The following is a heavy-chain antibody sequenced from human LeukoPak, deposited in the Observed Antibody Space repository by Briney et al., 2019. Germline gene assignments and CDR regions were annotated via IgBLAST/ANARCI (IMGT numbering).Heavy chain of an antibody. D-gene: IGHD3-10*02. V-gene: IGHV3-23*01. CDR1: GFTISTYG. CDR2: FSGTDGGT. Sequence: GGSLRLSCAASGFTISTYGMTWVRQAPGKGLEWVSSFSGTDGGTYYADSVKGRFTISRDNSKNTLYLQMNSLRAEDTAVYYCARGTMFPYYFDYWGQGTLVTVSS. J-gene: IGHJ4*02. CDR3: ARGTMFPYYFDY.